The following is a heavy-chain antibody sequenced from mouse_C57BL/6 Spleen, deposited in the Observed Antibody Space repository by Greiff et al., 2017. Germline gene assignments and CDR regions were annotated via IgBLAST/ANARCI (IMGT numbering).Heavy chain of an antibody. CDR3: AAWFAY. CDR1: GFSLTSYG. V-gene: IGHV2-2*01. CDR2: IWSGGST. Sequence: VQLKESGPGLVQPSQSLSITCTVSGFSLTSYGVHWVRQSPGKGLEWLGVIWSGGSTDYNAAFISRLSISKDNSKSQVFFKMNSLQADDTAIYYCAAWFAYWGQGTLVTVSA. J-gene: IGHJ3*01.